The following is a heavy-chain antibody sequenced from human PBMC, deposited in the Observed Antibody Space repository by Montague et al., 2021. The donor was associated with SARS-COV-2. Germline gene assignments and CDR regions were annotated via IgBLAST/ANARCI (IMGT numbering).Heavy chain of an antibody. J-gene: IGHJ1*01. Sequence: SETLSLTCTVSGGSLSSYYWSWIRQPPGKGLEWIGYIYYSGSTNXNPSLKSRVTISVDTSKNQFSLNLSSVTAADTAVYYCARHVSGSLTHFHHWGQGSLVTVSS. CDR1: GGSLSSYY. CDR2: IYYSGST. D-gene: IGHD1-26*01. CDR3: ARHVSGSLTHFHH. V-gene: IGHV4-59*08.